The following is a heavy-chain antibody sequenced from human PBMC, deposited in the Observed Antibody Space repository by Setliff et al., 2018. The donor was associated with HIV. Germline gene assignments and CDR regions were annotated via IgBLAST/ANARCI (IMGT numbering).Heavy chain of an antibody. V-gene: IGHV1-69*13. CDR1: GYSFTKYE. D-gene: IGHD5-18*01. Sequence: SVKVPCKASGYSFTKYEINWVRQAPGQGLEWMGGIISIFDKANYAQKFHGRLTITADDSTRTVYMELNSLGSGDTAVYYCARGGVRGYSYGEAFDIWGQGTLVTVSS. J-gene: IGHJ3*02. CDR3: ARGGVRGYSYGEAFDI. CDR2: IISIFDKA.